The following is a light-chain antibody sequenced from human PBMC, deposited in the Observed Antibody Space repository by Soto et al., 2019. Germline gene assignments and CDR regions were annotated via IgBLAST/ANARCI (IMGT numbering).Light chain of an antibody. CDR1: QGINNY. CDR2: DAS. V-gene: IGKV1-16*02. CDR3: QQYNNYPIT. Sequence: DIQMTQSPCSLSASVGDRVAITCRASQGINNYLAWFRQKPGKAPESLIYDASALQSGVPSKFSGSGSGTDLTLTISGLQPEDFATYYCQQYNNYPITFGQGTRLEIK. J-gene: IGKJ5*01.